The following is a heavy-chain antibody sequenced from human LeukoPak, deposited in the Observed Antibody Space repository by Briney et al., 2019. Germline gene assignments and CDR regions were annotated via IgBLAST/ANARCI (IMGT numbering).Heavy chain of an antibody. Sequence: SETLSLTCAVYGGSFSGYYWSWIRQPPGKGLEWIGEINHSGSTNYNPSLKSRVTISVDTSKNQFSLKLSSVTAADTAVYYCARGTSGWYRGGYYYYYMDVWGKGTTVTISS. CDR3: ARGTSGWYRGGYYYYYMDV. V-gene: IGHV4-34*01. J-gene: IGHJ6*03. CDR2: INHSGST. D-gene: IGHD6-19*01. CDR1: GGSFSGYY.